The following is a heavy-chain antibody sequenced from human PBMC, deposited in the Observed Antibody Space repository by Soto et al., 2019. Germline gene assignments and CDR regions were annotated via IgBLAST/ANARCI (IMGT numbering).Heavy chain of an antibody. CDR1: GFTFSSYE. D-gene: IGHD3-16*01. CDR3: ARDFTGGHFFDY. Sequence: GGSLRLSCAASGFTFSSYEMNWVRQAPGKGLEWVSYISSSGSTIYYADSVKGRFTISRDNAKNSLYLQMNSLRAEDTAVYYCARDFTGGHFFDYWGQGTLVTVSS. J-gene: IGHJ4*02. V-gene: IGHV3-48*03. CDR2: ISSSGSTI.